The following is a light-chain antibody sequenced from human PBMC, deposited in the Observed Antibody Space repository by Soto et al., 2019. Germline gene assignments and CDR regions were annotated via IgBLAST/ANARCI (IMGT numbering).Light chain of an antibody. CDR2: AAS. CDR1: QGISSY. CDR3: QHLNSYPRT. V-gene: IGKV1-9*01. Sequence: DIQLTQSPSFLSASVGDRVTITCRASQGISSYLAWYQQKPGKAPKLRIYAASTLQSGVPSRFSGSGSGTEFTLTISSLQPEDFATYYCQHLNSYPRTFGQGTKVEIK. J-gene: IGKJ1*01.